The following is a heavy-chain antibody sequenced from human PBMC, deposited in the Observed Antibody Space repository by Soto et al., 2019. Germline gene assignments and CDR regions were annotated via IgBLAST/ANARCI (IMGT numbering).Heavy chain of an antibody. V-gene: IGHV1-46*03. CDR3: ASRKYSSGWSFASDAFDI. CDR2: INPSGGST. J-gene: IGHJ3*02. CDR1: GYTFTVYY. D-gene: IGHD6-19*01. Sequence: ASLKVSCKASGYTFTVYYMHWVRQAPGQGLEWMGIINPSGGSTSYAQKFQGRVTMTRDTSTSTVYMELSSLRSEDTAVYYCASRKYSSGWSFASDAFDIWGQGTMVTVSS.